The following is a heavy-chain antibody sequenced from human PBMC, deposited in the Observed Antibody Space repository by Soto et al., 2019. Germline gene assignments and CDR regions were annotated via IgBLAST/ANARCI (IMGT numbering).Heavy chain of an antibody. CDR2: INPSGGST. CDR1: GYTFTSYY. J-gene: IGHJ4*02. V-gene: IGHV1-46*01. CDR3: ASLNMVRGVACDY. Sequence: QVQLVQSGAEVKNPGASVKVSCKASGYTFTSYYMHWVRQAPGQGLEWMGIINPSGGSTSCAQKFQGRVTMTRDTSTSTVYVELSSLRSEGTAVYYCASLNMVRGVACDYWGQGTLVTVSS. D-gene: IGHD3-10*01.